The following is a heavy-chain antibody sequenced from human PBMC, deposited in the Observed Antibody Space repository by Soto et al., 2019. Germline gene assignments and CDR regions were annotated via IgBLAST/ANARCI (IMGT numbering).Heavy chain of an antibody. Sequence: GGSLRLSCAASGFTFSDYYMSWIRQAPGKGPQWVSYISYSGTTIYYADSVKGRFTISRDNAKNSLYLQMNSLRAEDTAVYYCARASSGVSTIRYWGQGTLVTVSS. V-gene: IGHV3-11*01. CDR1: GFTFSDYY. CDR2: ISYSGTTI. D-gene: IGHD1-26*01. CDR3: ARASSGVSTIRY. J-gene: IGHJ4*02.